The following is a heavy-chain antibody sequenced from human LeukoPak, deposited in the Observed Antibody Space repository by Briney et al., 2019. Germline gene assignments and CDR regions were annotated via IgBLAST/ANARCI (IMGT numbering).Heavy chain of an antibody. V-gene: IGHV3-23*01. CDR1: GFAFGKYD. CDR3: VKAIVPTTRPFDA. D-gene: IGHD5-12*01. Sequence: GGSLRLSCAASGFAFGKYDMSWVRQAPGKGLEWVSFISGGGINTYYAASVKGRFTISWDTSKNTLFLQMSSLRGDDTAVYYCVKAIVPTTRPFDAWGQGTPVTVSS. J-gene: IGHJ5*02. CDR2: ISGGGINT.